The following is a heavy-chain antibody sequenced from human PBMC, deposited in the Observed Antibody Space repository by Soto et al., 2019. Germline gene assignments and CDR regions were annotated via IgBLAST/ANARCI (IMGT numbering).Heavy chain of an antibody. D-gene: IGHD3-22*01. V-gene: IGHV4-31*03. J-gene: IGHJ5*02. CDR2: IYYSGST. CDR1: GGSISSGGSY. Sequence: SETLSLTCTVSGGSISSGGSYWSRIRQHPGKGLEWIGCIYYSGSTYYNPSLKSRVTISVDTSKNQFSLKLSSVTAADTAVYYCASNFYDSSGYYFRPVGLDLWGQGTLVTVSS. CDR3: ASNFYDSSGYYFRPVGLDL.